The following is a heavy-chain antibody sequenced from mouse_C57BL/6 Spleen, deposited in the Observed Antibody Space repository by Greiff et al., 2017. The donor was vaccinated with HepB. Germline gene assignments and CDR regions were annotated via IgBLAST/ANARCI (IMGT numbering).Heavy chain of an antibody. CDR1: GYTFTSYW. D-gene: IGHD1-1*01. CDR3: ARGSYGSSLDY. J-gene: IGHJ2*01. Sequence: VQLQQSGAELVRPGSSVKLSCKASGYTFTSYWMHWVKQRPIQGLEWIGNIDPSDSETHYNQKFKDKATLTVDKSSSTAYMQLSSLTSEDSAVYYCARGSYGSSLDYWGQGTTLTVSS. CDR2: IDPSDSET. V-gene: IGHV1-52*01.